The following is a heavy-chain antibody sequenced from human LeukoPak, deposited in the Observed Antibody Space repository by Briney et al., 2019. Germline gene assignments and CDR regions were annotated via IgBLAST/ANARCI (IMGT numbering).Heavy chain of an antibody. CDR1: GGSISRSRDY. D-gene: IGHD1-7*01. Sequence: SETLSLTCTVSGGSISRSRDYWGWIRQPPGKGLEWIGSIYYSGSTYYNPSLKSRVTISVDRSKNQFSLKLSSVTAADTAVYYCARELELRYWGQGTLVTVSS. J-gene: IGHJ4*02. V-gene: IGHV4-39*07. CDR2: IYYSGST. CDR3: ARELELRY.